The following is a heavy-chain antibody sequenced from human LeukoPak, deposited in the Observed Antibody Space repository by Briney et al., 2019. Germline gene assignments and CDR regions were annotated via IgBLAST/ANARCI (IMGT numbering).Heavy chain of an antibody. CDR1: GFTLSTYA. Sequence: GGSLRLSCAASGFTLSTYAMSWVRQAPGKGLEWVAVIWYDGRNKYYVDSVKGRFTISRDNSKNTVYLQMNSLRAEDTAVYFCARDLSIAVFDYWGQGTLVTVSS. CDR3: ARDLSIAVFDY. D-gene: IGHD6-19*01. V-gene: IGHV3-33*08. CDR2: IWYDGRNK. J-gene: IGHJ4*02.